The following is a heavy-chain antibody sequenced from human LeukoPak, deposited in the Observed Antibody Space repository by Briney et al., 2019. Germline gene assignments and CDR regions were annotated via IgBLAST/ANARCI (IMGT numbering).Heavy chain of an antibody. CDR3: AKDLVRRALYFFDY. CDR2: IYSGGST. J-gene: IGHJ4*02. Sequence: PGGSLRLSCAASGFTVSSNYMSWVRQAPGKGLEWVSVIYSGGSTYYADSVKGRFTISRDNAKNSLYLQMNGLRAEDAALYYCAKDLVRRALYFFDYWGQGTLVTVSS. D-gene: IGHD3-10*01. CDR1: GFTVSSNY. V-gene: IGHV3-53*05.